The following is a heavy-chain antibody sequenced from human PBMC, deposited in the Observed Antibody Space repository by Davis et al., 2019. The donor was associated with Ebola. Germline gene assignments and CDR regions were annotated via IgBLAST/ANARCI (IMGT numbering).Heavy chain of an antibody. CDR2: ISGSGDSA. CDR1: GFTFSSYA. CDR3: ARVESVVTDY. V-gene: IGHV3-23*01. Sequence: GESLKISCAGSGFTFSSYAMSWVRQAPGKGLEWVSVISGSGDSAYYADSVKGRLTISRDNSKNILYLQMNSLRAEDTAVYYCARVESVVTDYWGQGTLVTVSS. D-gene: IGHD4-23*01. J-gene: IGHJ4*02.